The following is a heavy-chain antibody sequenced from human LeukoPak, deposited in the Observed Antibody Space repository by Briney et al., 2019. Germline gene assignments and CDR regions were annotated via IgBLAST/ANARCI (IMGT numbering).Heavy chain of an antibody. CDR3: ARDVATGYSRARRDY. D-gene: IGHD6-13*01. CDR1: GGTFSSYA. J-gene: IGHJ4*02. Sequence: GASVKASCKASGGTFSSYAISWVRQAPGQGLEWMGWISAYNGNTNYAQKLQGRVTMTTDTSTSTAYMELRSLRSDDTAVYYCARDVATGYSRARRDYWGQGTLVTVSS. CDR2: ISAYNGNT. V-gene: IGHV1-18*01.